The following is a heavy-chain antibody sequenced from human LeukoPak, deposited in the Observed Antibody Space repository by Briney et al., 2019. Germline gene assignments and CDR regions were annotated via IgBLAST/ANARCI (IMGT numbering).Heavy chain of an antibody. CDR1: GFTFSGSA. J-gene: IGHJ4*02. CDR2: IRSKANSYAT. V-gene: IGHV3-73*01. Sequence: PGGSLKLXCAASGFTFSGSAMHWVRPASGKGLEWVGRIRSKANSYATAYAASVKGRFTISRDDSKNTAYLQMNSLKTEDTAVYYCTRRTPCTNGVCPDYWGQGTLVTVSS. D-gene: IGHD2-8*01. CDR3: TRRTPCTNGVCPDY.